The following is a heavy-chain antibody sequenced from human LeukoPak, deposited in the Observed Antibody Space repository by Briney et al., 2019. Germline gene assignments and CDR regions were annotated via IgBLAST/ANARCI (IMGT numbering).Heavy chain of an antibody. V-gene: IGHV4-39*07. J-gene: IGHJ1*01. CDR3: ARYREQHH. CDR2: IYYSGST. CDR1: GGSISRSSYY. D-gene: IGHD6-13*01. Sequence: SETLSLTCSVSGGSISRSSYYWGWIRQPPGKGLVWIGSIYYSGSTHYNPSLKSRVTISVDTSKNQFSLKLSAVTAADTAMYYCARYREQHHWGQGTLVTVSS.